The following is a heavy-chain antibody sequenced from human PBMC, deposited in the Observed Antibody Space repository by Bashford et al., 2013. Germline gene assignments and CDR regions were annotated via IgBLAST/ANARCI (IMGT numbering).Heavy chain of an antibody. CDR1: GGSISTHF. J-gene: IGHJ5*01. Sequence: SETLSLTCTVSGGSISTHFWSWIRQPPGKGLEWIGYISYSGSTKYNPSLRSRVTISLDTSKNQFSLKLTSVTAADTALYYCARNIRPYGDYGSWWFDPGARNPGHRLL. D-gene: IGHD4-17*01. V-gene: IGHV4-59*11. CDR3: ARNIRPYGDYGSWWFDP. CDR2: ISYSGST.